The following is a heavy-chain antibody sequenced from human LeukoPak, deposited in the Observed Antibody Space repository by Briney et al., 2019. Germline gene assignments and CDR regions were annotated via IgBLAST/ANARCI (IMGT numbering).Heavy chain of an antibody. V-gene: IGHV1-69*13. D-gene: IGHD3-10*01. J-gene: IGHJ6*04. CDR3: ARGGGSGSQFYYYYGMDV. CDR2: IIPIFGTA. CDR1: GGTFSSYA. Sequence: SVKVSCKASGGTFSSYAISWVRQAPGQGLEWMGGIIPIFGTANYAQKFQGRVTITADEFTSTAYMELSSLRSEDTAVCYCARGGGSGSQFYYYYGMDVWGKGTTVTVSS.